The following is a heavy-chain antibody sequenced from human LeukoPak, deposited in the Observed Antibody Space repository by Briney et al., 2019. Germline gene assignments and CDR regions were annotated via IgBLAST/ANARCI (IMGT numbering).Heavy chain of an antibody. J-gene: IGHJ4*02. V-gene: IGHV3-64*04. CDR1: GFTFSNYP. Sequence: GGSVRLSCSASGFTFSNYPMHWVRQAPGKGLEYVSAITSNGGGTYYADSVKGRFTISRDNSKNTLYLQMNSLRAEDTAVYYCAKDQGTGWLYYFDYWGQGSLVSVSS. CDR2: ITSNGGGT. D-gene: IGHD6-19*01. CDR3: AKDQGTGWLYYFDY.